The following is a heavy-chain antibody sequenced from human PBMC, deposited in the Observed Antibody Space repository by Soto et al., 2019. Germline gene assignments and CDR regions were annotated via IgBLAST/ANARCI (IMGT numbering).Heavy chain of an antibody. J-gene: IGHJ4*02. Sequence: GGPLRLSCAASGFTFSSCAMSWVRQAPGKGLEWVSAICGSGGSTYYADSVKGRFTISRDNSKNTLYLQMNSLRAEDTAVYYCAKEGGIRGDIVLMVYAIGKYYFDYWGQGTLVTVSS. CDR1: GFTFSSCA. CDR3: AKEGGIRGDIVLMVYAIGKYYFDY. D-gene: IGHD2-8*01. V-gene: IGHV3-23*01. CDR2: ICGSGGST.